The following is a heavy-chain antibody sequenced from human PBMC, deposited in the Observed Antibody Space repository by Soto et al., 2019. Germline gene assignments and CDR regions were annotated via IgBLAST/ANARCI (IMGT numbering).Heavy chain of an antibody. J-gene: IGHJ4*02. CDR1: GGSISSYY. CDR3: ARRYGGNLDY. D-gene: IGHD1-26*01. CDR2: IYYSGST. Sequence: QVQLQESGPGLVKPSETLSLTCTVSGGSISSYYWSWIRQPPGKGLEWIGYIYYSGSTTYNPSLKSRVPIAVDTSTTQFALKRSSVTAADTAVYYCARRYGGNLDYWGQGTLVTVSS. V-gene: IGHV4-59*08.